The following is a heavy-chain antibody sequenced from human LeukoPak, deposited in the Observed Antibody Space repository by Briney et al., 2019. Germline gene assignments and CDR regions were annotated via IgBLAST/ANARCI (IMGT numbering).Heavy chain of an antibody. CDR3: ARDSSSSFYSYYMDV. J-gene: IGHJ6*02. Sequence: SETLSLTCTVSGGSITTNYWSWIRQSAGKGLEWIGRIYTSGNTNYNPSLKSRVTMSVDTSKNQLSLKMSSVTAADTAVYFCARDSSSSFYSYYMDVWGLGTTVTVSS. V-gene: IGHV4-4*07. CDR2: IYTSGNT. D-gene: IGHD6-6*01. CDR1: GGSITTNY.